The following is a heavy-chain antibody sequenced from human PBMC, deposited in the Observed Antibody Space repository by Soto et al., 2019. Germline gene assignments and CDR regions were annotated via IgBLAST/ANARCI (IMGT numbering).Heavy chain of an antibody. CDR2: IYYSGST. V-gene: IGHV4-30-4*01. CDR3: ARDPYYYDSSGYYSGMDV. D-gene: IGHD3-22*01. J-gene: IGHJ6*02. Sequence: SETLSLTCTVSGGSISSGDYYWSWIRQPPGKGLEWIGYIYYSGSTYYNPSLKSRVTISVDTSKNQFSLKLSSVTAADTAVYYCARDPYYYDSSGYYSGMDVWGQGTTVTVSS. CDR1: GGSISSGDYY.